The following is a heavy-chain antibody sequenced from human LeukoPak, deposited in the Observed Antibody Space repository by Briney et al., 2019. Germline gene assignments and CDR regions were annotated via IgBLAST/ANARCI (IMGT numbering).Heavy chain of an antibody. CDR3: ARGRAAADNYFDY. D-gene: IGHD6-13*01. CDR1: GDSISSSHW. J-gene: IGHJ4*02. V-gene: IGHV4-4*02. Sequence: PSGTLSLTCAVSGDSISSSHWWSWVRPPPGKGLEWIGEVYHSGTTNYNPSLKSRVTISVDKSKNQFSLNLSSVTAADTAVYYCARGRAAADNYFDYWGQGTLVTVSS. CDR2: VYHSGTT.